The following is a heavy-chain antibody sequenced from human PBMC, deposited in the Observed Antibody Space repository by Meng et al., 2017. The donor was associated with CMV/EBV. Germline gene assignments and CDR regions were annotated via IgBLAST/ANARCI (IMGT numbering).Heavy chain of an antibody. CDR2: IKQDGSEK. CDR1: GFTFSSYW. Sequence: GGSLRLSCAASGFTFSSYWMSWVRQAPGKGLEWVANIKQDGSEKYYVDSVKGRFTISRDNAKNSLYLQMNSLRAEDTALYYCARGGGSGIFSDVYFQNWGQGTLVTVSS. J-gene: IGHJ1*01. D-gene: IGHD3-3*02. V-gene: IGHV3-7*01. CDR3: ARGGGSGIFSDVYFQN.